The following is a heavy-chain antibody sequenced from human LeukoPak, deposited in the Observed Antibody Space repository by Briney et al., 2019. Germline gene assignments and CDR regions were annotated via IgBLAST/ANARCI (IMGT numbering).Heavy chain of an antibody. Sequence: SETLSLTCTVSGGSISSSSYYWGWIRQPPGKGLEWIGSIYYSGNTYYNPSLKSRVTISVDTSKNQFSLKLSSVTAADTAVYYCARDRGGYSGHDFDYWGQGTLVTVSS. V-gene: IGHV4-39*07. CDR1: GGSISSSSYY. J-gene: IGHJ4*02. CDR3: ARDRGGYSGHDFDY. D-gene: IGHD5-12*01. CDR2: IYYSGNT.